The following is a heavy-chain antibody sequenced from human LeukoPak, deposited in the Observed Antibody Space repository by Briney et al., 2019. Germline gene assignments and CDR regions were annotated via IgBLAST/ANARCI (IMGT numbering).Heavy chain of an antibody. V-gene: IGHV3-7*01. CDR3: ARLSYYYDSSGYFTGFPDDY. Sequence: GGSLRLSCAASGFTFSSYWLSWVRQAPGKGLEWVANIKQDGSEKYYVDSVKGRFTISRDNAKNSLSMQMNSLSAEDTAVYYCARLSYYYDSSGYFTGFPDDYWGQGTLVTVSS. J-gene: IGHJ4*02. CDR2: IKQDGSEK. CDR1: GFTFSSYW. D-gene: IGHD3-22*01.